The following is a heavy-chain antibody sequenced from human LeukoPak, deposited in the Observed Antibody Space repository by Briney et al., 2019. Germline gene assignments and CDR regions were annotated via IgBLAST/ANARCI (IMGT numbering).Heavy chain of an antibody. D-gene: IGHD1-1*01. CDR2: IHYTGGT. J-gene: IGHJ4*02. CDR1: GGSISGDY. V-gene: IGHV4-59*08. CDR3: AWGTITTRYFDY. Sequence: NPSETLSLTCTVSGGSISGDYWSWLRQPPGGGLEWIGYIHYTGGTNYNPSLESRVTMSVDMSKNQLSLKLTSVTAADTAVYYSAWGTITTRYFDYCGQGTLVTVSS.